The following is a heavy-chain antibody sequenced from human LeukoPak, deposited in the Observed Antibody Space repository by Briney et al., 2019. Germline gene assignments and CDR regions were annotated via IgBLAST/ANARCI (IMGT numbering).Heavy chain of an antibody. J-gene: IGHJ2*01. Sequence: PSQTLSLTCPVAGGSISSYYWSWIRQPPGKGLGWIGYIYYSGSTTYNPSFKTRVTISVDTSKNQFSRKLSSVTAADTAVYYCARGAAADDWYFDLWGRGTLVTVSS. CDR2: IYYSGST. CDR1: GGSISSYY. CDR3: ARGAAADDWYFDL. V-gene: IGHV4-59*08. D-gene: IGHD6-13*01.